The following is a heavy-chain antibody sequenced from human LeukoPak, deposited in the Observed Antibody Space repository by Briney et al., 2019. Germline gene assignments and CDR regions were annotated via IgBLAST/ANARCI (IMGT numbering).Heavy chain of an antibody. CDR3: AREVSDFWSGYYLDY. CDR1: GFTFSSYG. CDR2: IWYDGSNK. V-gene: IGHV3-33*01. D-gene: IGHD3-3*01. Sequence: GGSLRLSCAASGFTFSSYGMHWVRQAPGKGLEWVAVIWYDGSNKYYADSVKGRFTVSRDNSKNTLYLQMNSLRAEDTAVYYCAREVSDFWSGYYLDYWGQGTLVTVSS. J-gene: IGHJ4*02.